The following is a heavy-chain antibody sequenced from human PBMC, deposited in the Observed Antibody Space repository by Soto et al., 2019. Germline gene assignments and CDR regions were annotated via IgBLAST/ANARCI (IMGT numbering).Heavy chain of an antibody. CDR1: GGSFSGYD. CDR3: ATHLKTTVTTYWYFDL. J-gene: IGHJ2*01. Sequence: SETLPLTCAVYGGSFSGYDWSWIRQPPGKGLEWIGEINHSGSTNFNPSLESRVTISVETSKNQFSLKLSSVTAADTAVYYCATHLKTTVTTYWYFDLWGRGTLVTVSS. D-gene: IGHD4-17*01. CDR2: INHSGST. V-gene: IGHV4-34*01.